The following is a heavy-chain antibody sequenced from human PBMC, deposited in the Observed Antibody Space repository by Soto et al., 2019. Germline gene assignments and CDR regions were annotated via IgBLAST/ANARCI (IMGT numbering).Heavy chain of an antibody. D-gene: IGHD3-16*01. CDR2: IYPGDSDA. CDR3: ARLPVLSLVAVWGFDY. Sequence: GESLKISCKGSGYTFSKYWIGWVRQTPGKGLEWMGMIYPGDSDARYSPSFEGQVTFSVDKSINTAYLQWNSLKASDSAMYYCARLPVLSLVAVWGFDYWGLGTLVTVSS. V-gene: IGHV5-51*01. CDR1: GYTFSKYW. J-gene: IGHJ4*02.